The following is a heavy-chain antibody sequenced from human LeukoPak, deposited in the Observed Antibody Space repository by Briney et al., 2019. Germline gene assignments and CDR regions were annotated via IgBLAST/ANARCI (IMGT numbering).Heavy chain of an antibody. CDR3: ARQEYCSGASCYTWLDP. CDR2: IYPADSDI. V-gene: IGHV5-51*01. J-gene: IGHJ5*02. D-gene: IGHD2-15*01. CDR1: GYSINNYW. Sequence: GESLQISCQGSGYSINNYWIAWVRQMPGKGLEWMGIIYPADSDIRYSPSFQGQVTISADKSISTAYLQWNSLKASDTAMYYCARQEYCSGASCYTWLDPWGQGTLVTVSS.